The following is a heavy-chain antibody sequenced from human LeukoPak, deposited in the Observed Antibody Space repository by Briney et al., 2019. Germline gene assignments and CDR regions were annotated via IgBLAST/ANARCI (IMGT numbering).Heavy chain of an antibody. Sequence: GGSLRLSCAASGFTLSSYAMSWVRQGPGKGLEWVSAISVSGNTYHADSVKGRFTISRDNAKNSLYLQMNSLRAEDTAVYYCARGIRTITMIVVAYQGFDYWGQGTLVTVSS. D-gene: IGHD3-22*01. CDR1: GFTLSSYA. CDR3: ARGIRTITMIVVAYQGFDY. CDR2: ISVSGNT. V-gene: IGHV3-23*01. J-gene: IGHJ4*02.